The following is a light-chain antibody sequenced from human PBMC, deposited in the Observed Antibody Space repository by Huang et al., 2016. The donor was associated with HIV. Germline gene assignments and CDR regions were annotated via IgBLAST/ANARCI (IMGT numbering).Light chain of an antibody. J-gene: IGKJ3*01. CDR2: DVS. Sequence: EILLTQSPATLSLSPGERATLSCRASQSVRNLLAWYQQKPGQPPRLLIYDVSPRATGIPDRFSGSGSDTDFTLTISSLEPEDFAVYYCQQRSSWPPFTFGPGTKVDIK. CDR1: QSVRNL. CDR3: QQRSSWPPFT. V-gene: IGKV3-11*01.